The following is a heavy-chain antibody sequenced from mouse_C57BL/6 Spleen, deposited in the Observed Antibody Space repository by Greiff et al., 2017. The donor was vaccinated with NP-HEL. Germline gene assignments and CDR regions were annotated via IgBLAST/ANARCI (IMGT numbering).Heavy chain of an antibody. J-gene: IGHJ2*01. CDR2: IDPSDSET. CDR1: GYTFTSYW. Sequence: QVQLQQPGAELVRPGSSVKLSCKASGYTFTSYWMHWVKQRPIQGLEWIGNIDPSDSETHYNQKFKDKATLTVDKSSSTAYMQLSSLTSEDSAVYYCARSLRREYYFDYWGQGTTLTVSS. V-gene: IGHV1-52*01. D-gene: IGHD2-12*01. CDR3: ARSLRREYYFDY.